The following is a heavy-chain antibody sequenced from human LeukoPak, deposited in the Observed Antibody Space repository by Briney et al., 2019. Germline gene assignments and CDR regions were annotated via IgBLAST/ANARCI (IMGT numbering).Heavy chain of an antibody. V-gene: IGHV4-59*01. Sequence: SETLSLTCTVSGGSISSNYWSWIRQPPGKGLEWIGYIYNSGSTNYNPSLKSRVTISVDTSKNQFSLKLSSVTAADTAVYYCAGRLWRRDGYNLSAFDIWGQGTMVTVSS. D-gene: IGHD5-24*01. CDR3: AGRLWRRDGYNLSAFDI. J-gene: IGHJ3*02. CDR2: IYNSGST. CDR1: GGSISSNY.